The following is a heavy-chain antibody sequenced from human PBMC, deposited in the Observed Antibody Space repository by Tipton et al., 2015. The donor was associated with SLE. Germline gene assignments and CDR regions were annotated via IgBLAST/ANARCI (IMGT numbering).Heavy chain of an antibody. V-gene: IGHV4-34*01. Sequence: TLSLTCAVYGGSFSGYYWSWIRQPPGKGLEWIGEINHSGSTNYNPSLKSRVTISVDTSKNQFSLKLSSVTAADTAVYYCASYSGGYYDAFDIWGQGTMVTVSS. CDR2: INHSGST. D-gene: IGHD1-26*01. J-gene: IGHJ3*02. CDR3: ASYSGGYYDAFDI. CDR1: GGSFSGYY.